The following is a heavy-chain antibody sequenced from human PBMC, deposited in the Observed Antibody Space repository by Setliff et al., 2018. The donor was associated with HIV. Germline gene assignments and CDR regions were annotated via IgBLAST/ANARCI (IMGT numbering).Heavy chain of an antibody. CDR2: IIPILGIA. CDR3: AGPRGDEAFDI. V-gene: IGHV1-69*10. CDR1: GGTFSSYA. J-gene: IGHJ3*02. D-gene: IGHD3-10*01. Sequence: GASVKVSCKASGGTFSSYAISWVRQAPGQGLEWMGGIIPILGIANYAQKFQGRVTITADESTNTMYMELSGLRSDDTAVYYCAGPRGDEAFDIWGQGTMVTVS.